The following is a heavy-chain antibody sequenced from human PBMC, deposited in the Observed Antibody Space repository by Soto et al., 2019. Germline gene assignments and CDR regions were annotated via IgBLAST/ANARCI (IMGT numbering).Heavy chain of an antibody. Sequence: QVQLQESGPGLVKPSETLSLTCTVSGGSISSYYWSWIRQPAGKGMEWIGRIHTTDGTNYNPSLKSRVTMSIDTCNNEFSLKLSSLTAADTAVYYCARALSSAAGLYFDFWGQGSLVTVSS. D-gene: IGHD6-13*01. J-gene: IGHJ4*02. CDR3: ARALSSAAGLYFDF. V-gene: IGHV4-4*07. CDR2: IHTTDGT. CDR1: GGSISSYY.